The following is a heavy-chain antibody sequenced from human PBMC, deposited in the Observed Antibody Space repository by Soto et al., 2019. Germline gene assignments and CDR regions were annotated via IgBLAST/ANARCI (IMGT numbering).Heavy chain of an antibody. D-gene: IGHD3-22*01. Sequence: QVQLVQSGAEVKKPGSSVKVSCKASGGTFSSYTISWVRQAPGQGLEWMGRIIPILGIANYAQKFQGRVTITADKSTSTAYMELSSLRSEDTAVYYCARGPRYYYDSSGYPNDHNYYGMDVWGQGTTVTVSS. CDR1: GGTFSSYT. CDR2: IIPILGIA. V-gene: IGHV1-69*02. CDR3: ARGPRYYYDSSGYPNDHNYYGMDV. J-gene: IGHJ6*02.